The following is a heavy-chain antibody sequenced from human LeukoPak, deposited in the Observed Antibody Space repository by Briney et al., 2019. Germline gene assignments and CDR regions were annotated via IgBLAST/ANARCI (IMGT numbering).Heavy chain of an antibody. CDR3: ASLPPYDYVWGSYRLPFASYMDV. Sequence: ASVKVSCKASGGTFSSYAISWGRQAPGQRLKWMGGIIPIFGTANYAQNFQVRVTITTDESTSTAYMELSSLRSEDTAVYYCASLPPYDYVWGSYRLPFASYMDVWGKGTTVTVSS. CDR2: IIPIFGTA. J-gene: IGHJ6*03. CDR1: GGTFSSYA. V-gene: IGHV1-69*05. D-gene: IGHD3-16*02.